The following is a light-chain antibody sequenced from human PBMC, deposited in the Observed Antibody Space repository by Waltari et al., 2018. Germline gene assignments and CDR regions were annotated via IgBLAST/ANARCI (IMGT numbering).Light chain of an antibody. V-gene: IGLV2-14*03. CDR3: TSYTTTNTWV. CDR2: DVR. Sequence: QSALTQPASVSGSPGQSITISCTGTSGDLGAYNFVSWYPQHSGKAPRLMIYDVRKRPSGVSNRFSGSKSGNTASLTISGLQAEDEADYYCTSYTTTNTWVFGGGTHLTVL. CDR1: SGDLGAYNF. J-gene: IGLJ3*02.